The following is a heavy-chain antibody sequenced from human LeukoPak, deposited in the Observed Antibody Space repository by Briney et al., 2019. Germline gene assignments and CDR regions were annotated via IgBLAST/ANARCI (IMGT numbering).Heavy chain of an antibody. CDR2: ISSNGGST. V-gene: IGHV3-64*01. CDR3: AREGYYYDSSGYHLYYYMDV. Sequence: GGSLRLSCAASGFTFSSYAMHWVRQAPGKGLEYVSAISSNGGSTYYANSVKGRFTISRDNSKNTLYLQMGSLRAEDMAVYYCAREGYYYDSSGYHLYYYMDVWGKGTTVTVSS. J-gene: IGHJ6*03. CDR1: GFTFSSYA. D-gene: IGHD3-22*01.